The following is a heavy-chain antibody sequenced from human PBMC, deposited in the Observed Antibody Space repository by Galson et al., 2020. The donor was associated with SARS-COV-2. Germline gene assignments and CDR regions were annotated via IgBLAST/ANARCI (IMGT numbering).Heavy chain of an antibody. CDR2: IYPGDSDT. Sequence: GESLKISCKGSGYSFTSYWIGWVRQMPGKGLEWMGIIYPGDSDTRYSPSFQGQVTISADKSISTAYLQWSSLKASDTAMYYCARVGSSFTNGVSFDYYMDVWGKGTTVTVSS. CDR3: ARVGSSFTNGVSFDYYMDV. D-gene: IGHD2-8*01. J-gene: IGHJ6*03. V-gene: IGHV5-51*01. CDR1: GYSFTSYW.